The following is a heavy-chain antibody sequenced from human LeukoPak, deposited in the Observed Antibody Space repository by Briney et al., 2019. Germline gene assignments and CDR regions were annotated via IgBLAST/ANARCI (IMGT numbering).Heavy chain of an antibody. CDR1: GFTFSSYW. CDR3: ARALYYYENN. CDR2: INQDGSEK. D-gene: IGHD3-22*01. V-gene: IGHV3-7*01. Sequence: GGSLRLSCAASGFTFSSYWMSWVRQAPGKGLEWVANINQDGSEKYYVGSVKGRFTISRDNAKNSLSLQMNSLRAEDTALYYCARALYYYENNWGQGTLVTVSS. J-gene: IGHJ4*02.